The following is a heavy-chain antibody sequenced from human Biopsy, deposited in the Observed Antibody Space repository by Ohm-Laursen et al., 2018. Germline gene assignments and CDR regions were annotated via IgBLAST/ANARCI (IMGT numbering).Heavy chain of an antibody. CDR1: GYAFTNLY. J-gene: IGHJ4*02. V-gene: IGHV1-69*01. D-gene: IGHD1-1*01. CDR2: IHSMFGTT. CDR3: AKRGVERGRPLAY. Sequence: SSVSVSRQASGYAFTNLYIYWVRQAPWQRLGWVGEIHSMFGTTNYAQTFQGRVTITADESTSTAYMEVSSLRSEDTAVYYCAKRGVERGRPLAYWGQGTLVTVSS.